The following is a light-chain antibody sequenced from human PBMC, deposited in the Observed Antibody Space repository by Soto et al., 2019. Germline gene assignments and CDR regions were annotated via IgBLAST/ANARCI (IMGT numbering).Light chain of an antibody. J-gene: IGKJ1*01. V-gene: IGKV1-5*01. CDR2: DAS. CDR1: QSISGY. Sequence: DIQMTQSPSSLSASVGDRVTITCRASQSISGYLNWYQQKPGKAPKLLIYDASSLESGVPSRFSGSGSGTEFTLTISSLQPDDFATYYCQQYNSYSWTFGQGTKVDIK. CDR3: QQYNSYSWT.